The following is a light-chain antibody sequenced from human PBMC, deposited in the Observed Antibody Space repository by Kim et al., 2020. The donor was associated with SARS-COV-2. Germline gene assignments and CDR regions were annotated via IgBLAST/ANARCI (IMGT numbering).Light chain of an antibody. V-gene: IGKV3-15*01. J-gene: IGKJ2*02. CDR3: QQYNNWPPWT. CDR1: QSVSSN. CDR2: GAS. Sequence: VSPGERATLSCRASQSVSSNLAWYQQKPGQAPRLLIYGASTRATGIPARFSGSGSGTEFTLTIGSLQSEDFAVYYCQQYNNWPPWTFGQGTKLEI.